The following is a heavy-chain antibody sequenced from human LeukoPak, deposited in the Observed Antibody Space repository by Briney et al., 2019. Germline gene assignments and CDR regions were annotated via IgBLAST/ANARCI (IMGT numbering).Heavy chain of an antibody. J-gene: IGHJ5*02. CDR3: TAKNQYYYDSSGTMT. V-gene: IGHV3-15*01. CDR1: GFTFSSSA. Sequence: PGGSLRLSCAASGFTFSSSAMSWVRQAPGKGLEGVGRIKSKTDGGTTDYAAPVKGRFTISRDDSKNTLYLQMNSLKTEDTAVYYCTAKNQYYYDSSGTMTWGQGTLVTVSP. CDR2: IKSKTDGGTT. D-gene: IGHD3-22*01.